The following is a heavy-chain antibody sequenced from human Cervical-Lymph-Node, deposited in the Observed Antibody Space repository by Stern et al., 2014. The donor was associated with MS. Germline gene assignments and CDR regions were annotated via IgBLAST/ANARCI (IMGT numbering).Heavy chain of an antibody. CDR1: GG. D-gene: IGHD3-10*01. V-gene: IGHV1-69*06. Sequence: QVQLMQSGADVKKPGSSVRVSCKASGGISWLRQAPGQGLEWMGGIIPFVGTGTVNYPQNFQGSPTIIADTSTNTTYMELSSLRFADTAVYYCARGAGDNWFDPWGQGTLVSVSS. J-gene: IGHJ5*02. CDR2: IIPFVGTGTV. CDR3: ARGAGDNWFDP.